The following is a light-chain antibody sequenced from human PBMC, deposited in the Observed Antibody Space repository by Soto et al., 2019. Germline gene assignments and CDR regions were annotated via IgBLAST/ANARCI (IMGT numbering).Light chain of an antibody. Sequence: QSALTQPASVSGSPGQSITISCTGTSSDIGSYHYVSWYQQHPGKDPKLMIYEVTNRPSGISNRFSGSRSGNTASLRISGLQAEEEAEYHCSSYSSAIAFVFGTGTKLTVL. CDR1: SSDIGSYHY. CDR2: EVT. J-gene: IGLJ1*01. CDR3: SSYSSAIAFV. V-gene: IGLV2-14*01.